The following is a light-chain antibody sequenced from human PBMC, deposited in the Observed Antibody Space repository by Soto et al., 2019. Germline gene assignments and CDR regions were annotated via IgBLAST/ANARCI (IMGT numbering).Light chain of an antibody. CDR1: QSVSSY. V-gene: IGKV3-11*01. CDR3: QQRSNWPPGLT. CDR2: DAS. Sequence: EIVLTQSPATLSLSPGERATLSCRASQSVSSYLAWYQQKPGQAPRLLIYDASNRATGIPARFSGSGSGTDFTLTISSLEPEDFAVYYCQQRSNWPPGLTFGQGTKVEI. J-gene: IGKJ1*01.